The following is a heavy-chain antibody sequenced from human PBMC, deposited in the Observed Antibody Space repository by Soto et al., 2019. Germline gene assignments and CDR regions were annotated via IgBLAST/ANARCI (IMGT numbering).Heavy chain of an antibody. CDR3: TRVGRSSYSSGWYYFDY. CDR1: GSTFTTYY. J-gene: IGHJ4*02. CDR2: INPSGGST. Sequence: ASVKVSCKASGSTFTTYYMRWVRQAPGQGLEWMGRINPSGGSTSNAQKFQGRVTMTRDTSTSTVYMELSSLRSEDTAVYYCTRVGRSSYSSGWYYFDYWGQGTLVTVSS. D-gene: IGHD6-19*01. V-gene: IGHV1-46*01.